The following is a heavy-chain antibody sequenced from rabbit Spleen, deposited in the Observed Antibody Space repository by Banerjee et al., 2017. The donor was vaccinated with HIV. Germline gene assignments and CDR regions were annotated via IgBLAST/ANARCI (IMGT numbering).Heavy chain of an antibody. J-gene: IGHJ6*01. CDR1: GFDFSRYG. D-gene: IGHD4-1*01. CDR3: ARDLDGVIGWNFGW. CDR2: IAGSSSGFT. Sequence: QEQLVESGGGLVTLGGSLTLTCTASGFDFSRYGMSWVRQAPGKGLEWISCIAGSSSGFTYSATWATGRFTISKTSSTTVTLQMTSLTVADTATYFCARDLDGVIGWNFGWWGPGTLVTVS. V-gene: IGHV1S45*01.